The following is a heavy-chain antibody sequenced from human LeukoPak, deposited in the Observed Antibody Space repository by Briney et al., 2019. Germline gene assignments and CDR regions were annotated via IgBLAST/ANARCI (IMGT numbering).Heavy chain of an antibody. V-gene: IGHV3-30-3*01. CDR1: GFTFDDYA. CDR2: ISFDGSDK. CDR3: ARGTGSSGWYGAFDI. Sequence: GGSLRLSCAASGFTFDDYAMHWVRQAPGKGLEWVAAISFDGSDKYYTDSVKGRFTISRDNSKNTLSLQMNSLRAADTAVFYCARGTGSSGWYGAFDIWGQGTLVTVSP. J-gene: IGHJ3*02. D-gene: IGHD6-19*01.